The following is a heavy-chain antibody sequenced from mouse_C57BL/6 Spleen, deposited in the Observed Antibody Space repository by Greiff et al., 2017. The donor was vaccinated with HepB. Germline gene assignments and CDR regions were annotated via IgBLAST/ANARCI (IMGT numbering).Heavy chain of an antibody. CDR2: INPSNGGT. J-gene: IGHJ4*01. D-gene: IGHD2-4*01. V-gene: IGHV1-53*01. Sequence: QVQLQQPGTELVKPGASVKLSCKASGYTFTSYWMHWVKQRPGQGLEWIGNINPSNGGTNYNEKFKSKATLTVDKSSSTAYMQLSSLTSEDSAVYYCARAEYDYGGGGYAMDYWGQGTSVTVSS. CDR3: ARAEYDYGGGGYAMDY. CDR1: GYTFTSYW.